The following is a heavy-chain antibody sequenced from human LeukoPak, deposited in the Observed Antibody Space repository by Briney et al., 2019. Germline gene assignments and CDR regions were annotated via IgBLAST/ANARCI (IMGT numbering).Heavy chain of an antibody. Sequence: GGSLRLSCAASGFTFSSYSMNWVRQAPGKGLEWVSSISSSSSYIFYADSVKGRFTISRDNAKNSLYLQMNSLRAEDTAVYYCARVFYDIVVVPAASNYYYYYMDVWGKGTTVTVSS. CDR1: GFTFSSYS. CDR2: ISSSSSYI. V-gene: IGHV3-21*01. D-gene: IGHD2-2*01. CDR3: ARVFYDIVVVPAASNYYYYYMDV. J-gene: IGHJ6*03.